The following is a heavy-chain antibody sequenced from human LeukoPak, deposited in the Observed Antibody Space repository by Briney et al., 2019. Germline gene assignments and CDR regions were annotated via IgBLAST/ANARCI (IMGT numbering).Heavy chain of an antibody. V-gene: IGHV3-33*06. Sequence: SGGSLRLSCAASGFTFSSYGMHWVRQAPGKGLEWVAVIWYDGSNKYYADSVKGRFTISRDNSKNTLYLQMNSLRAEDTAVYYCAKAVRSSGWYYFDYWGQGTLVTVSS. D-gene: IGHD6-19*01. CDR3: AKAVRSSGWYYFDY. CDR1: GFTFSSYG. J-gene: IGHJ4*02. CDR2: IWYDGSNK.